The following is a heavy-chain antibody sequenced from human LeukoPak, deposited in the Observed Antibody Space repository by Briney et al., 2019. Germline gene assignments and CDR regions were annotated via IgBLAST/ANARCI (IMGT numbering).Heavy chain of an antibody. J-gene: IGHJ4*02. V-gene: IGHV3-21*01. CDR3: ARDSPPPYDSSGYHDY. CDR1: GFTFSSYA. CDR2: ISSSSSYI. D-gene: IGHD3-22*01. Sequence: PGGSLRLSCAASGFTFSSYAMSWVRQAPGKGLEWVSSISSSSSYIYYADSVKGRFTISRDNAKNSLYLQMNSLRAEDTAVYYCARDSPPPYDSSGYHDYWGQGTLVTVSS.